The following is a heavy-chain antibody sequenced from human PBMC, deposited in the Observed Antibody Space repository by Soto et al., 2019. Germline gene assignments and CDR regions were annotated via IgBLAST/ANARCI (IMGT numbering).Heavy chain of an antibody. CDR1: GGSISSYY. Sequence: SETLSLTCTVSGGSISSYYWSWIRQPPGKGLEWIGYIYYSGSTNYNPSLKSRVTISVDTSKNQFSLKLSSVTAADTAVYYCARVGYCSTRSCYSDYWGQGTLVTVSS. D-gene: IGHD2-2*02. V-gene: IGHV4-59*08. J-gene: IGHJ4*02. CDR3: ARVGYCSTRSCYSDY. CDR2: IYYSGST.